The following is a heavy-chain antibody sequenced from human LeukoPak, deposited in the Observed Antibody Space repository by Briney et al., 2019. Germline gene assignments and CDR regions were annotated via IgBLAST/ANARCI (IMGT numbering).Heavy chain of an antibody. CDR1: GFTFSSYA. J-gene: IGHJ4*02. D-gene: IGHD3-16*02. CDR2: ISGSGGST. V-gene: IGHV3-23*01. Sequence: PGGSLRLSCAASGFTFSSYAMSWARQAPGKGLEWVSAISGSGGSTYYADSVRGRFTISRDNSKNTLYLQMNSLRAEDTAVYYCALTFGGVIVSYFDYWGQGTLVTVSS. CDR3: ALTFGGVIVSYFDY.